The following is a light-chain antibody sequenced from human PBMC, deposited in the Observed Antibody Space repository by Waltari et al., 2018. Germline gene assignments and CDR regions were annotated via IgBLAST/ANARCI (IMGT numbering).Light chain of an antibody. CDR1: QSVSSN. Sequence: EIVLTQSPATLSLSPGERATLSCRASQSVSSNLAWYQHKPGQTPRLLIYAPSNRATGIPARFSGSGSGTDFTLTISSLEPEDFAVYYCQQRSTWPEVTFGPGTKVDIK. CDR2: APS. J-gene: IGKJ3*01. V-gene: IGKV3-11*01. CDR3: QQRSTWPEVT.